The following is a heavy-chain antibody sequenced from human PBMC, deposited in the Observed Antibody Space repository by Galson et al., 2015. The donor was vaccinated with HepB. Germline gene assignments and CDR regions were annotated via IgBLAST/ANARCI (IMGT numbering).Heavy chain of an antibody. V-gene: IGHV3-30-3*01. CDR3: ARGVDTAMVDYFDY. CDR1: GFTFSSYA. Sequence: SLRLSCAASGFTFSSYAMHWVRQAPGKGLEWVAVISYDGSNKYYADSVKGRFTISRDNSKNTLYLQMNSLRAEDTAVYYCARGVDTAMVDYFDYWGQGTLVTVSS. J-gene: IGHJ4*02. CDR2: ISYDGSNK. D-gene: IGHD5-18*01.